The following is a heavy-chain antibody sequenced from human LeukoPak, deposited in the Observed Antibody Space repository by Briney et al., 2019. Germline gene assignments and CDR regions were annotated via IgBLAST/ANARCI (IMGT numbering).Heavy chain of an antibody. V-gene: IGHV1-69*01. Sequence: GSSVKVSCKASGGTFSSYAISWVRQAPGQGLEWMGGIIPIFGTANYAQKFQGRVTITADESTSTAYMELSSLRSEDTAVYYCARVKGDYVPRSWFDPWGQGTRVTVSS. J-gene: IGHJ5*02. CDR1: GGTFSSYA. D-gene: IGHD4-17*01. CDR2: IIPIFGTA. CDR3: ARVKGDYVPRSWFDP.